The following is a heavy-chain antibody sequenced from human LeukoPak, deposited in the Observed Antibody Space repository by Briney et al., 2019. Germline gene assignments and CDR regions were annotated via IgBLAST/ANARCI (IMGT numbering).Heavy chain of an antibody. D-gene: IGHD6-13*01. CDR1: GFTLMDYW. V-gene: IGHV3-74*01. J-gene: IGHJ4*02. CDR3: AKGRTGYIPDY. CDR2: ISSDGSTT. Sequence: GGSLRLSCAGSGFTLMDYWIHWVRQPPGKGLVWASRISSDGSTTFYADSVKGRFTISRDNSKKTLYLQTNSLRAEDTAVYYCAKGRTGYIPDYWGQGTLVTVSS.